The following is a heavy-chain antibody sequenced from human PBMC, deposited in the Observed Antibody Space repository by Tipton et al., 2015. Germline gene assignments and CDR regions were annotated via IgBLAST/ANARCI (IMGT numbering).Heavy chain of an antibody. V-gene: IGHV4-39*01. D-gene: IGHD3-10*01. CDR1: DGSMHESNYY. Sequence: TLSLTCIVSDGSMHESNYYWGWIRQPPGKGLEWVGSIYYSGSTYYNPSLKSRVTIFVDTSKNQFSLKLSSVTAADTAVYYCARLHAGVNSWGQGTLVTVSS. CDR2: IYYSGST. CDR3: ARLHAGVNS. J-gene: IGHJ4*02.